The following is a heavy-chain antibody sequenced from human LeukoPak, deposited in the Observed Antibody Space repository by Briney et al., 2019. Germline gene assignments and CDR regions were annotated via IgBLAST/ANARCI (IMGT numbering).Heavy chain of an antibody. V-gene: IGHV5-51*01. CDR3: ARLHDSSGYSIDY. D-gene: IGHD3-22*01. CDR1: GYGFTTYW. CDR2: IYPGDSDT. Sequence: GEWLQISCNASGYGFTTYWIGWVGRVPGKGLEWMGIIYPGDSDTRYSPSFQGQVTISADKSINTAYLQWSSLKASDTAMYYCARLHDSSGYSIDYWGQGTLVTVSS. J-gene: IGHJ4*02.